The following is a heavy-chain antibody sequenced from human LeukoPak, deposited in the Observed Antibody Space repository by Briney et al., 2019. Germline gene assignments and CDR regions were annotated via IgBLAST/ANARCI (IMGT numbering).Heavy chain of an antibody. D-gene: IGHD6-13*01. V-gene: IGHV3-23*01. Sequence: PGGSLRLSCAASGFNFSSYAMSWVRQAPGKGLERVTAISGSGGSTYYADSVKGRFTISRDNSKNTLYLQMNSLRAEDTAVYYCAKDPHQRYSSSWYQAFDIWGQGTMVTVSS. J-gene: IGHJ3*02. CDR2: ISGSGGST. CDR1: GFNFSSYA. CDR3: AKDPHQRYSSSWYQAFDI.